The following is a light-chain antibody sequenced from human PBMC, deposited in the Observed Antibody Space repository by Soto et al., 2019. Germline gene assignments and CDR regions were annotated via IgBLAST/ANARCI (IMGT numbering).Light chain of an antibody. V-gene: IGKV1-33*01. J-gene: IGKJ4*01. CDR2: DAS. CDR3: QQANSFPLT. CDR1: QHISKF. Sequence: DIQMTQSPSSLSASVGDRFTLTCQASQHISKFINWYQQKPGKAPKLLIYDASNLETGVPSRFSGSGYGTDFTFTISNLQSEDIATYYCQQANSFPLTFGGGTKVDIK.